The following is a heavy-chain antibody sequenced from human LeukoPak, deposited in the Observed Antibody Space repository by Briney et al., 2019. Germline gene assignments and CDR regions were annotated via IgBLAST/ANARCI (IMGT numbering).Heavy chain of an antibody. V-gene: IGHV3-48*01. CDR3: AKSYRLVGATGAFDY. CDR2: ISSSGSTI. Sequence: GGSLRLSCAASGFTFSSYSMNWVRQAPGKGLEWVSYISSSGSTIYYADSLKGRFTISRDNSKNTLYLQMNSLRAEDTAVYYCAKSYRLVGATGAFDYWGQGTLVTVSS. D-gene: IGHD1-26*01. CDR1: GFTFSSYS. J-gene: IGHJ4*02.